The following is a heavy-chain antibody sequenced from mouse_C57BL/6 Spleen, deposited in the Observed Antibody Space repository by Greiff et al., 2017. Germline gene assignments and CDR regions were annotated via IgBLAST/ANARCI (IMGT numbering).Heavy chain of an antibody. CDR1: GYTFTSYW. V-gene: IGHV1-61*01. D-gene: IGHD2-3*01. Sequence: QVQLQQPGAELVRPGSSVKLSCKASGYTFTSYWMDWVKQRPGQGLEWIGNIYPSDSETHYNQKFKDKATLTVDKSSSTAYMQLSSLTSEDAAVYYCARDGYYYFDYWGQGTTRTVSS. J-gene: IGHJ2*01. CDR2: IYPSDSET. CDR3: ARDGYYYFDY.